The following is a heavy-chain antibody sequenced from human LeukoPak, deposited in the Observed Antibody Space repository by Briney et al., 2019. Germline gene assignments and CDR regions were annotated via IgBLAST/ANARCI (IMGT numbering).Heavy chain of an antibody. CDR1: GFTFSCYA. D-gene: IGHD2-2*01. J-gene: IGHJ3*02. Sequence: GGSLRLSCAASGFTFSCYAMSWVRQAPGKGLEWVSAISGSGGSTYYADSVKGRFTISRDNSKNTLYLQMNSLRAEDTAAYYCAKDIVVEPAAVNAFDIWGQGTMVTVSS. CDR2: ISGSGGST. V-gene: IGHV3-23*01. CDR3: AKDIVVEPAAVNAFDI.